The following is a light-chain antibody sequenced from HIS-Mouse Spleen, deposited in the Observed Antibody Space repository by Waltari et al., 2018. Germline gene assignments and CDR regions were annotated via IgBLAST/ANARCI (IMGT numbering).Light chain of an antibody. Sequence: EIVLTQSPGTLSLSPGERATLSCRASHSVSSSYLAWYQQKPGQAPRLLIYGASSRATGIPDRFSGSGSGTDFTLTISRLEPEDFAVYYCQQYGSSLFGPGTKVDIK. V-gene: IGKV3-20*01. CDR1: HSVSSSY. J-gene: IGKJ3*01. CDR3: QQYGSSL. CDR2: GAS.